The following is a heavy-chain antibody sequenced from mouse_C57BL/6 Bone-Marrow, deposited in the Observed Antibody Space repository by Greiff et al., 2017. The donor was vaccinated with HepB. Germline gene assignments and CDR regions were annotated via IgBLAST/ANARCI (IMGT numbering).Heavy chain of an antibody. Sequence: EVMLVESGGGLVQPGGSLKLSCAASGFTFSDYGMAWVRQAPRKGPEWVAFISNLAYSIYYADTVTGRFTISRENAKNTLYLEMSSLRSEDTAMYYCARPVRERGLAWFAYWGQGTLVTVSA. CDR1: GFTFSDYG. J-gene: IGHJ3*01. CDR2: ISNLAYSI. CDR3: ARPVRERGLAWFAY. D-gene: IGHD1-1*01. V-gene: IGHV5-15*04.